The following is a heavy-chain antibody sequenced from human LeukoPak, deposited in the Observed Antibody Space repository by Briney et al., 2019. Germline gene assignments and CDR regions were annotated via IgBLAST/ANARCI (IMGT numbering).Heavy chain of an antibody. CDR3: ASEPYGSGSFLGAFDI. D-gene: IGHD3-10*01. Sequence: PSETLSLTCAVSDDSIRSSAYYWGWIRQPPGKGLEWIGSIYYSGSTYYNPSLKSRVTISIDTSKNQFSLKLSSVAAADTAVYYCASEPYGSGSFLGAFDIWGQGTMVTVSS. CDR2: IYYSGST. CDR1: DDSIRSSAYY. J-gene: IGHJ3*02. V-gene: IGHV4-39*01.